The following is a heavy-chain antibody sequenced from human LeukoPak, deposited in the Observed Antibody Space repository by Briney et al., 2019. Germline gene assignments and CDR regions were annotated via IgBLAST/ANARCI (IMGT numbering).Heavy chain of an antibody. V-gene: IGHV6-1*01. CDR3: AREPFGWSEYYFDH. Sequence: SQTLSLTCAISGDSVSSNSACWTWSRQSPSRGLEWLERTYYKSKWYNDYAVSVKRRITINPDTSKNQFSLQLNSVTPEDTAVYYCAREPFGWSEYYFDHWGQGTLVTVSS. D-gene: IGHD6-19*01. CDR2: TYYKSKWYN. CDR1: GDSVSSNSAC. J-gene: IGHJ4*02.